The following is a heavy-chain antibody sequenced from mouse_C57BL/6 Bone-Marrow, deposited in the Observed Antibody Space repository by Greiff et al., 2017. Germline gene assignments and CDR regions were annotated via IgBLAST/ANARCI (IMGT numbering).Heavy chain of an antibody. D-gene: IGHD2-3*01. V-gene: IGHV1-55*01. CDR3: ARDDGYFQFAY. Sequence: QVQLQQPGAELVKPGASVKMSCKASGYTFTSYWITWVKQRPGQGLEWIGDIYPGSGSTNYNEKFKSKAKLTVDTSSSTAYMQLSSLTAEDSAVYYCARDDGYFQFAYWGQGTLVTGSA. CDR1: GYTFTSYW. J-gene: IGHJ3*01. CDR2: IYPGSGST.